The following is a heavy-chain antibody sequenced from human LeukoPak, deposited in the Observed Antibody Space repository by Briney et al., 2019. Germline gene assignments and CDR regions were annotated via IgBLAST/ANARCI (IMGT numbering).Heavy chain of an antibody. Sequence: PGGSLRLSCTASGFTFSSYWMSWVRQAPGKGLEWVAVISYDGSNKYYADSVKGRFTISRDNSKNTLYLQMNSLRAEDTAVYYCARLEYSSLDYWGQGTLVTVSS. D-gene: IGHD6-13*01. J-gene: IGHJ4*02. CDR2: ISYDGSNK. CDR3: ARLEYSSLDY. CDR1: GFTFSSYW. V-gene: IGHV3-30-3*01.